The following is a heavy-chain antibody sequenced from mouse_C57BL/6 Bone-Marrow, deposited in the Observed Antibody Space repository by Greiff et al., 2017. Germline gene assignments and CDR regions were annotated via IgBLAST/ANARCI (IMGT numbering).Heavy chain of an antibody. D-gene: IGHD1-1*01. CDR1: GYTFTSYW. Sequence: QVQLQQPGAELVRPGSSVKLSCKASGYTFTSYWMHWVKQRPIQGLEWIGNIDPSDSETPYNQKFKDKATLTVDKSSSTAYMQLSSLTSEDSAVYYCARGDVSSPHWDCDVWGTGTTVTVSS. J-gene: IGHJ1*03. CDR2: IDPSDSET. V-gene: IGHV1-52*01. CDR3: ARGDVSSPHWDCDV.